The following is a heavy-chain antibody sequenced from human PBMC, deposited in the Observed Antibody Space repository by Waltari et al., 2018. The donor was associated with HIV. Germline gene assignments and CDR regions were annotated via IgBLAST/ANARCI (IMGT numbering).Heavy chain of an antibody. Sequence: EVQLVESGGDLVQPGGSLRLPCAASGFTFSSYWMHWVRQAPGKGLVLVSRIDTDGSTTTYADSVKGRFTISRDNAKNILYLQMNSLRVEDTAVYYCARDVAGRGGYWGQGTLVSVSS. CDR2: IDTDGSTT. J-gene: IGHJ4*02. CDR1: GFTFSSYW. D-gene: IGHD3-3*01. V-gene: IGHV3-74*01. CDR3: ARDVAGRGGY.